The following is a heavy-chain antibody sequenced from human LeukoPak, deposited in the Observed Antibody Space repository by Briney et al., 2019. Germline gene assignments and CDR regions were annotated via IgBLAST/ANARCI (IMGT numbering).Heavy chain of an antibody. CDR2: ISTTSSTI. D-gene: IGHD3-16*02. CDR1: GFTFSLYA. J-gene: IGHJ4*02. V-gene: IGHV3-48*01. Sequence: GRSLRLSCAASGFTFSLYAMSWVRQAPGKWLEWVSYISTTSSTIYYADSVKGRFTISRDNANNLLYLQLHSLRAEDTAVYYCARGGSKSLRGSYRVNDFDYWGQGTLVTVSS. CDR3: ARGGSKSLRGSYRVNDFDY.